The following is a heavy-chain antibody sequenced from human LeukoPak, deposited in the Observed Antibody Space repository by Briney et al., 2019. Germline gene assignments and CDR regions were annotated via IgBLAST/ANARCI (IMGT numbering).Heavy chain of an antibody. CDR3: ARDSLEMATIRYYFDY. V-gene: IGHV3-11*04. D-gene: IGHD5-24*01. CDR1: GFTFSDYY. Sequence: GGSLRLSCAASGFTFSDYYMSWIRQAPGKGLEWVSYISSSGSTIYYAGSVKGRFTISRDNAKNSLYLQMNSLRAEDTAVYYCARDSLEMATIRYYFDYWGQGTLVTVSS. CDR2: ISSSGSTI. J-gene: IGHJ4*02.